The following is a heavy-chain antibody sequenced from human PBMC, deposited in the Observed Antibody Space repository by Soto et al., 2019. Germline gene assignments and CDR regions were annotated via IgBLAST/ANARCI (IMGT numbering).Heavy chain of an antibody. D-gene: IGHD6-13*01. CDR3: ARGRGPGSWRYYYGMDV. CDR2: MNPNSGNT. Sequence: ASVKVSCKASGYTFTSYDINWVRQATGQGLEWMGWMNPNSGNTGYAQKFQGRVTMTRNTSISTAYMELSSLRSEDTAVYYCARGRGPGSWRYYYGMDVWGQGTTVTVS. J-gene: IGHJ6*02. CDR1: GYTFTSYD. V-gene: IGHV1-8*01.